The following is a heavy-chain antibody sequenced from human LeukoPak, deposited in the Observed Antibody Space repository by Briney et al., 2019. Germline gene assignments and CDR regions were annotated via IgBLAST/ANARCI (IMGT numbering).Heavy chain of an antibody. D-gene: IGHD2-2*01. Sequence: GGSLRLSCAASGFTFSSYGMHWVHQAPGKGLEWVSAISGSGGSTYYADSVKGRFTISRDNSKNTLYLQMNSLRAEDTAVYYCAKALPARRTSFDYWGQGTLVTVSS. CDR1: GFTFSSYG. CDR3: AKALPARRTSFDY. J-gene: IGHJ4*02. V-gene: IGHV3-23*01. CDR2: ISGSGGST.